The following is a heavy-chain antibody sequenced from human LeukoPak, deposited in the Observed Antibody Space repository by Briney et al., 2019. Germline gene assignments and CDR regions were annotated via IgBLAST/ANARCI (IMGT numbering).Heavy chain of an antibody. CDR3: ATLYTVRGADAFDI. V-gene: IGHV4-4*07. D-gene: IGHD3-10*01. J-gene: IGHJ3*02. CDR1: GGSVRSYY. Sequence: ETPCLTCAVSGGSVRSYYWSWIRQPAGKGLEWVGRIYTSGATNYNPPLRSGVTMSLDTSKNQFYLTLTSVTAADTAVYYCATLYTVRGADAFDIWGHEIVVPVSS. CDR2: IYTSGAT.